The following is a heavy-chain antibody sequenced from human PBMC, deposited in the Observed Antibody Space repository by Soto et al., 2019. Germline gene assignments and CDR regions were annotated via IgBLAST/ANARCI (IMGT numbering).Heavy chain of an antibody. Sequence: EVQLVESGGGLVQPGGSLRLSCAASGFTVSSNYMSWVRQAPGKGLEWVSVIYSGGSTYYADSVKGRFTISRDNSKNTLYLQMNSLRAEDTAVYYCAREGRGGGSGWSEYYYYYGMDVWGQGTTVTVSS. V-gene: IGHV3-66*01. CDR3: AREGRGGGSGWSEYYYYYGMDV. CDR1: GFTVSSNY. J-gene: IGHJ6*02. CDR2: IYSGGST. D-gene: IGHD6-19*01.